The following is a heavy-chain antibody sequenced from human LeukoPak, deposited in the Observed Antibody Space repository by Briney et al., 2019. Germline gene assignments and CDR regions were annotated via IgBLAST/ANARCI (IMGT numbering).Heavy chain of an antibody. CDR1: GFTFSGYY. J-gene: IGHJ4*02. V-gene: IGHV3-48*04. Sequence: GGSLRLSCATSGFTFSGYYMTWVRQAPGKGLEWVSYISDTSSIIKYADSVKGRFTVSRDNVRNSLFLQMNSLRADDTAIYYCTRGIYGSGSSVATDFDYWGQGTLVTVSS. CDR2: ISDTSSII. D-gene: IGHD3-10*01. CDR3: TRGIYGSGSSVATDFDY.